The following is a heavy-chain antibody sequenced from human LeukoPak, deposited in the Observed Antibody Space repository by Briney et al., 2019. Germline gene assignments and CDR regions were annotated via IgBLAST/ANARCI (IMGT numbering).Heavy chain of an antibody. CDR3: ARDPGGIAVAGTSDY. CDR1: GGSISSSSYY. Sequence: NLSETLSLTCTVSGGSISSSSYYWGWIRQPPGKGLEWIGSIYYSGSTYYNPSLKSRVTISVDTSKNQFSLKLSSVTAADTAVYYCARDPGGIAVAGTSDYWGQGTLVTVSS. J-gene: IGHJ4*02. V-gene: IGHV4-39*07. D-gene: IGHD6-19*01. CDR2: IYYSGST.